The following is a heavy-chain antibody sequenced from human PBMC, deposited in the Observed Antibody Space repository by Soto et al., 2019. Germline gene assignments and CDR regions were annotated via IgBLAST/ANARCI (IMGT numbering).Heavy chain of an antibody. Sequence: QVQLQESGPGLVKPSQTLSLTCTVSGGSISSGGYYWSWIRQHPGKGLEWIGYIYYSGSTYYNPSLMQRVTKEVDTSKNPSSLKLSAATAADTAVYSCARTVLVPAARRGFDYWGQGTLVTVSS. J-gene: IGHJ4*02. CDR3: ARTVLVPAARRGFDY. D-gene: IGHD2-2*01. CDR2: IYYSGST. V-gene: IGHV4-31*03. CDR1: GGSISSGGYY.